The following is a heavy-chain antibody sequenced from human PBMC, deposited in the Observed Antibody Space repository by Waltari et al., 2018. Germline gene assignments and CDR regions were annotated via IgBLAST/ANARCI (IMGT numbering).Heavy chain of an antibody. Sequence: QVQLQQWGAGLLKPSETLSLTCAVYGGSFSGYYWSWNRQPPGKGLEWIGEINHSGSTNYNPSLKSRVTISVDTSKNQFSLKLSSVTAADTAVYYCARAYDILTDSLDYWGQGTLVTVSS. CDR2: INHSGST. D-gene: IGHD3-9*01. V-gene: IGHV4-34*01. CDR1: GGSFSGYY. CDR3: ARAYDILTDSLDY. J-gene: IGHJ4*02.